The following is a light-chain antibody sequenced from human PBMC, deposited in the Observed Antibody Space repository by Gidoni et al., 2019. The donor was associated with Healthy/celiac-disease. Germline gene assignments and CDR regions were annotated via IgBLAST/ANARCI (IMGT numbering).Light chain of an antibody. Sequence: SVMTQSPLSLPVTPGEPASISCRSSQSLLHSNGYNYLDWYLQKPGQSPQLLIYLGSNRASGVPDRFSGSGSGTDFTLKISRVEAEDVGVYYCMQALQTPVTFGQGTKVEIK. J-gene: IGKJ1*01. CDR1: QSLLHSNGYNY. CDR3: MQALQTPVT. V-gene: IGKV2-28*01. CDR2: LGS.